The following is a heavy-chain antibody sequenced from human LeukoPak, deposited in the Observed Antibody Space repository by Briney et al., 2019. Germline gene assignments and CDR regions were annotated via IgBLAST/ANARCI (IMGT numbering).Heavy chain of an antibody. V-gene: IGHV5-51*01. CDR1: GYSFSNYW. CDR3: ARQPLVRDCGGDCEFDY. Sequence: GESLKISCKGSGYSFSNYWIGWVRQLPGKSLEWMVIIYPGDSNTRYSPSFQGQVTISADKSISTAYLQWTSLKASDTAIYYCARQPLVRDCGGDCEFDYWGQGTRVSVSS. CDR2: IYPGDSNT. D-gene: IGHD2-21*02. J-gene: IGHJ4*02.